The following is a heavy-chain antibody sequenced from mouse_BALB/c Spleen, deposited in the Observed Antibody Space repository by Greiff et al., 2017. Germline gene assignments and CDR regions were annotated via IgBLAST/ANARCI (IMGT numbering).Heavy chain of an antibody. D-gene: IGHD2-1*01. CDR2: IDPENGNT. V-gene: IGHV14-1*02. Sequence: EVQGVESGAELVRPGALVKLSCKASGFNIKDYYMHWVKQRPEQGLEWIGWIDPENGNTIYDPKFQGKASITADTSSNTAYLQLSSLTSEDTAVYYCARMDGNSSFAYWGQGTLVTVSA. CDR3: ARMDGNSSFAY. J-gene: IGHJ3*01. CDR1: GFNIKDYY.